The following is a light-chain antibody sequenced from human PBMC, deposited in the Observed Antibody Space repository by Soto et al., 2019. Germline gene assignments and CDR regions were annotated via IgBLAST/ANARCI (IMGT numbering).Light chain of an antibody. CDR1: QSISSY. CDR2: AAS. CDR3: QQSYSTPPYT. V-gene: IGKV1-39*01. J-gene: IGKJ2*01. Sequence: DIQMTQSPSSLSASVGDRVTITCRASQSISSYLNWYQQKPGKAPKLLIYAASSLQSGVPSRFSGNGSGTDFTLTISSLQPEDFATYYCQQSYSTPPYTFGQGTKLELK.